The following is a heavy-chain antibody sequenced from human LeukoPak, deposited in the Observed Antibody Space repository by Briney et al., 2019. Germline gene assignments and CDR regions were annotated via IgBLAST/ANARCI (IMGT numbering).Heavy chain of an antibody. CDR1: GFTFSDEY. Sequence: GGSLRLSCAASGFTFSDEYMSWIRQAPGRGLEWVSYISTGSSYTNYADSVKGRFTISRDNAKNSLYLQMNSLRAEATALYYCAREEGGPATAIYWGQGTLVTVSP. V-gene: IGHV3-11*05. CDR3: AREEGGPATAIY. J-gene: IGHJ4*02. CDR2: ISTGSSYT. D-gene: IGHD2-21*02.